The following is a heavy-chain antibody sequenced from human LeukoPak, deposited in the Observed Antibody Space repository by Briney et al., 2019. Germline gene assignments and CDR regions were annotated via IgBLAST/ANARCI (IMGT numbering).Heavy chain of an antibody. CDR2: ISASGSS. CDR3: ATEGGGPRWLDP. Sequence: KPSETLSLTCSVSGGSVSSYYWSWIRQPAGKGLEWIGRISASGSSNYNPSLRSRVIMSVDTPKNQFSLNLSSVTAADTAVYYCATEGGGPRWLDPWGQGTLVTVSS. J-gene: IGHJ5*02. D-gene: IGHD6-25*01. CDR1: GGSVSSYY. V-gene: IGHV4-4*07.